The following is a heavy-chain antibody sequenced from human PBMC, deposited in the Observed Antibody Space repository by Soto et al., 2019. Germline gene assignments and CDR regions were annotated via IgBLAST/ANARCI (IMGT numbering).Heavy chain of an antibody. V-gene: IGHV4-59*12. CDR1: GGSISSYY. Sequence: SETLSLTCTVSGGSISSYYWSWIRQPPGKGLEWIGYIYYNGTTDYNPTLKSRVTISVDTSKTQFSLKLSSVPAADTAVFYWAREPRLLIWFGDLPDWGRGTLVTVSS. CDR3: AREPRLLIWFGDLPD. D-gene: IGHD3-10*01. J-gene: IGHJ4*02. CDR2: IYYNGTT.